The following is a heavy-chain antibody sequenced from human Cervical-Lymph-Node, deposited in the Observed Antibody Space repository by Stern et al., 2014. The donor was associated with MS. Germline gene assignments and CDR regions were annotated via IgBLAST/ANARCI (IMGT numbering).Heavy chain of an antibody. CDR2: FGPESGET. CDR1: EYTLSELS. D-gene: IGHD4-23*01. CDR3: ATDPRDFGRNSIFDY. J-gene: IGHJ4*02. V-gene: IGHV1-24*01. Sequence: VQLVQSGAEVKKPGASVTVSCKVSEYTLSELSMHWVRQAPGKALEWVGAFGPESGETFSAQKFRGRVTMTEDTSTDTAYMELSSLTSEDTAIYYCATDPRDFGRNSIFDYWGQGTLVTVSS.